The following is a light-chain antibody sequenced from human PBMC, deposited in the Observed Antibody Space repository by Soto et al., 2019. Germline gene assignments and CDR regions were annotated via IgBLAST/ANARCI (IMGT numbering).Light chain of an antibody. CDR3: QQRGT. Sequence: EFVLTQSPGTLSLSPGERATLSCRASQSVSSSYLAWYQQKPGQAPRLLIYGASSRATGIPDRFSGSGSGTDFTLTISSLEPEDFAVYYCQQRGTFGGGTNVDIK. CDR2: GAS. V-gene: IGKV3-20*01. CDR1: QSVSSSY. J-gene: IGKJ4*01.